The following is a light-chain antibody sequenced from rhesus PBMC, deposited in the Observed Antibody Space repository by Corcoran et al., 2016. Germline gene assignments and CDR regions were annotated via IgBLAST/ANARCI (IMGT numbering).Light chain of an antibody. J-gene: IGKJ3*01. CDR2: GAT. CDR3: QQYSNWPFT. Sequence: EIVLTQSPATLSLSPGERATLSCRASQSVSSSLAWYKQKPEQPPRLLIYGATSRATGIPDRFSGSGSGTDFTLTISSLEPEDFAVYYCQQYSNWPFTFGPGTKLDIK. V-gene: IGKV3-42*03. CDR1: QSVSSS.